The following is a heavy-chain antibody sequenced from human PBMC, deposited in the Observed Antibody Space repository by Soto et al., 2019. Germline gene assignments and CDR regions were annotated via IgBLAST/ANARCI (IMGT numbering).Heavy chain of an antibody. CDR3: GRGRSGELVVFY. CDR1: GYTFTGYY. D-gene: IGHD1-7*01. J-gene: IGHJ4*02. CDR2: IGPNRGDT. Sequence: ASVKVSCKASGYTFTGYYIHWVRQAPGQGLEWMGEIGPNRGDTKYAQKFQGRVTMTRDTPISTVYMELSNLSPDDTAVYYCGRGRSGELVVFYWGQGTLVTVSS. V-gene: IGHV1-2*02.